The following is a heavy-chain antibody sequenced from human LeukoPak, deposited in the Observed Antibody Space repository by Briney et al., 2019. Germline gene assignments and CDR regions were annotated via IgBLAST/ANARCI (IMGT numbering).Heavy chain of an antibody. CDR2: IHYSGTT. V-gene: IGHV4-39*02. CDR3: PKHSLATIGPPFAP. CDR1: GDSINTGDDY. Sequence: NPSETLSLTCTVSGDSINTGDDYWGWIRQPPGRGLEWIGTIHYSGTTYYNPSLKSRVSISVETSKNHFSLKVTSVTAADTAVYSLPKHSLATIGPPFAPGGQGPLVTVSS. J-gene: IGHJ5*02. D-gene: IGHD5-12*01.